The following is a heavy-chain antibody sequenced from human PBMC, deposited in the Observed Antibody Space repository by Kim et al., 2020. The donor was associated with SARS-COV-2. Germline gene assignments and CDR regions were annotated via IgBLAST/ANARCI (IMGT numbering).Heavy chain of an antibody. Sequence: SVKGRFTISRDNSKNTLYLQMNSLRDEDTAVYYCAKDLSMVRGTKGPLDYWGQGTLVTVSS. CDR3: AKDLSMVRGTKGPLDY. D-gene: IGHD3-10*01. V-gene: IGHV3-30*02. J-gene: IGHJ4*02.